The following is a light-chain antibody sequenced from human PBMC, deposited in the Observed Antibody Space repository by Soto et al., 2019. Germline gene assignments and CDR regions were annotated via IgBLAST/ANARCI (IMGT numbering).Light chain of an antibody. J-gene: IGLJ1*01. CDR3: RSYTSSSTYV. V-gene: IGLV2-14*01. CDR1: SSDVGGYNY. Sequence: QSVLAQPASVSGSPGQSIAISCTGTSSDVGGYNYVSWYQQHPGKAPKLMVYDVSNRPSGVSNRFSGSKSGNTASLTISGLQAEDEADYYCRSYTSSSTYVFGTGNEVTGL. CDR2: DVS.